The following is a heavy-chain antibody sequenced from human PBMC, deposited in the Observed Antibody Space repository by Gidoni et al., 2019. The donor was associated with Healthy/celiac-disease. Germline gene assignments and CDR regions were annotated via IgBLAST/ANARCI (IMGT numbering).Heavy chain of an antibody. Sequence: EVQLVESGGGLVQPGGSLRLSCAASGFTFSSYSMNWVRQAPGKGLEWVSYISSSSSTIYYADSVKGRFTISRDNAKNSLYLQMNSLRAEDTAVYYCARDEGYCSGGSCYSGYFQHWGQGTLVTVSS. J-gene: IGHJ1*01. D-gene: IGHD2-15*01. CDR3: ARDEGYCSGGSCYSGYFQH. CDR1: GFTFSSYS. V-gene: IGHV3-48*01. CDR2: ISSSSSTI.